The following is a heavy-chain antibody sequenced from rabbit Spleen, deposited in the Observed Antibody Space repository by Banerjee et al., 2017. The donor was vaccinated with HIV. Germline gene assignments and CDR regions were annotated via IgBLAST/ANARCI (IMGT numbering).Heavy chain of an antibody. Sequence: QSLEESGGDLVKPGASLTLTCTAAGSDISSYFMCWVRQAPGKGLELIACIYTGDGSTYYASWVNGRFTISKTSSTTVTLQMTSLTAADTATYFCARDLDGVIGWNFGWWGPGTLVTVS. J-gene: IGHJ6*01. V-gene: IGHV1S40*01. D-gene: IGHD4-1*01. CDR3: ARDLDGVIGWNFGW. CDR1: GSDISSYF. CDR2: IYTGDGST.